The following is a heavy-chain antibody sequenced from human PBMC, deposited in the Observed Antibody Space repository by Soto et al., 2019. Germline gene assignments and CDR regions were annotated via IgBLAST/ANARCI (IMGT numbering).Heavy chain of an antibody. V-gene: IGHV3-23*01. Sequence: GGSLRLPCAASGFPFSSHAMSWVRQAPVKVLELVSAISGSGGSTYYADSVKGRFTISRDNSKNTLYLQMNSLRAEDTAVYYCAKDLYYYGSGSYYYYYYGMDVWGQGTTVTVSS. CDR3: AKDLYYYGSGSYYYYYYGMDV. J-gene: IGHJ6*02. CDR1: GFPFSSHA. CDR2: ISGSGGST. D-gene: IGHD3-10*01.